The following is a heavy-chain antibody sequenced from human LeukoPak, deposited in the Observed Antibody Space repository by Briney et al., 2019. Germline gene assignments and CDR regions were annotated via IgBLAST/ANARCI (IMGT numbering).Heavy chain of an antibody. J-gene: IGHJ4*02. Sequence: ASVKVSCKASGYTFTSYYMHWVRQAPGQGLEWMGIINPSGGSTSYAQKFQGRVTMTRDTSTSTVYMELSSLRSEDTAVYYCARDPLGEGGLGYFDYWGQGTLVTVSS. CDR3: ARDPLGEGGLGYFDY. CDR1: GYTFTSYY. CDR2: INPSGGST. D-gene: IGHD3-16*01. V-gene: IGHV1-46*01.